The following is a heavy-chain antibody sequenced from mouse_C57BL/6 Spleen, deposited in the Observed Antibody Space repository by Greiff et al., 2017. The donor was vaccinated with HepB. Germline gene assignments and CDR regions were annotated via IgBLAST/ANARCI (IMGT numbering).Heavy chain of an antibody. J-gene: IGHJ1*03. D-gene: IGHD6-1*01. CDR2: INPNYGTT. CDR1: GYSFTDYN. Sequence: SGPELVKPGASVKISCKASGYSFTDYNMNWVKQSNGKSLEWIGVINPNYGTTSYNQKFKGKATLTVDQSSNPAYMQRNRLTSEDYAVYYCARRPTHLHKYVDVWGTGTTVNVSS. V-gene: IGHV1-39*01. CDR3: ARRPTHLHKYVDV.